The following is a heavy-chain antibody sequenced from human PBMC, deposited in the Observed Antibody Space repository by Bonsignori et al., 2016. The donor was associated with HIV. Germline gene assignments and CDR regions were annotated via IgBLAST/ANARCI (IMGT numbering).Heavy chain of an antibody. CDR3: AREVGGVGAAHYFYYYMDV. V-gene: IGHV3-53*01. CDR2: IYSGGDT. J-gene: IGHJ6*03. Sequence: WIRQPPGKGLEWVSVIYSGGDTFYADSVKGRVTISRDNSKNTLYLQMNSLRAEDTAVYYCAREVGGVGAAHYFYYYMDVWGKGTTVTVSS. D-gene: IGHD1-26*01.